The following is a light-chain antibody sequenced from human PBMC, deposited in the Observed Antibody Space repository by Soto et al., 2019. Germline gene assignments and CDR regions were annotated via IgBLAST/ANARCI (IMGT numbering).Light chain of an antibody. J-gene: IGLJ3*02. Sequence: QTVVTQEPSLTVSPGGTVTLTCALTTGAVTSDYYPNWFQRKPGQALRTLIYRTNSKHSWTPARFSGSLLGGKAALTLSGVQPEDAADYYCVLLCSGEWVFGGGTKLTVL. CDR1: TGAVTSDYY. V-gene: IGLV7-43*01. CDR3: VLLCSGEWV. CDR2: RTN.